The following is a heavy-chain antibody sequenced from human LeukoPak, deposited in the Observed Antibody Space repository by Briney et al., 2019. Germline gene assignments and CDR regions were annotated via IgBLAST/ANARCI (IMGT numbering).Heavy chain of an antibody. CDR2: IIPIFGTA. V-gene: IGHV1-69*05. J-gene: IGHJ5*02. CDR1: GGTFSSYA. D-gene: IGHD3-3*01. Sequence: EASVKVSCKASGGTFSSYAISWVRQAPGQGPEWMGGIIPIFGTANYAQKFQGRVTITTDESTSTAYMELSSLRSEDTAVYYCARDSMPLITIFGVAQYNWFDPWGQGTLVTVSS. CDR3: ARDSMPLITIFGVAQYNWFDP.